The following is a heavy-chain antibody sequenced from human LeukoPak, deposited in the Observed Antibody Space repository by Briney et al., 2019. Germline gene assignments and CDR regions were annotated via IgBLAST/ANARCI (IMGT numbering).Heavy chain of an antibody. D-gene: IGHD2-15*01. CDR2: IYSSGST. V-gene: IGHV4-39*01. J-gene: IGHJ3*02. Sequence: PSETLSLTCTVSGGSISSSSYYWGWIRQPPGEGLEWIGSIYSSGSTYYNPPLKSRVTISVDTSKRQFSLKLNSVTAADTAVYYCARHAIGGNKDSDIWGQGTMVTVSS. CDR3: ARHAIGGNKDSDI. CDR1: GGSISSSSYY.